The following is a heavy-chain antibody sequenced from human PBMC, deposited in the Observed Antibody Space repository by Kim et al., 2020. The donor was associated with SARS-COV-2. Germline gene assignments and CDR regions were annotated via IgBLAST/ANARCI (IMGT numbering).Heavy chain of an antibody. CDR1: GYTFTGYY. CDR3: ARDRGQQLLWFGESDAFDI. J-gene: IGHJ3*02. D-gene: IGHD3-10*01. V-gene: IGHV1-2*04. CDR2: INPNSGGT. Sequence: ASVKVSCKASGYTFTGYYMHWVRQAPGQGLEWMGWINPNSGGTNYAQKFQGWVTMTRDTSISTAYMELSRLRSDDTAVYYCARDRGQQLLWFGESDAFDIWGQGTMVTVSS.